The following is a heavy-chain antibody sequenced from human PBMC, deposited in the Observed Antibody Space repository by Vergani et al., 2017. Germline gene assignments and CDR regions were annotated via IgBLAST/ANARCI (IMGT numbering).Heavy chain of an antibody. CDR3: ARAVRKGIAVAGPYRGAFDI. CDR2: INPNSGGT. Sequence: QVQLVQSGAEVKKPGASVKVSCKASGYTFTGYYMHWVRQAPGQGLEWMGWINPNSGGTNYAQKFQGRVTMTRDTSISTAYMELSRLRSDDTAVYYWARAVRKGIAVAGPYRGAFDIWGQGTMVTVSS. V-gene: IGHV1-2*02. D-gene: IGHD6-19*01. CDR1: GYTFTGYY. J-gene: IGHJ3*02.